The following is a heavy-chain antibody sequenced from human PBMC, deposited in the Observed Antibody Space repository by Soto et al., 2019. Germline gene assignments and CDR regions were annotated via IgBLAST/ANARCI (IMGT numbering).Heavy chain of an antibody. CDR1: GYTXINYY. D-gene: IGHD6-19*01. V-gene: IGHV1-46*01. CDR3: AREKWLVRRNDPFDT. Sequence: ASVKVSCKASGYTXINYYMHWVRQAPGQGLEWMGIINPNGGSTTYAQKFQGRVTLTRDTSTNTVNMELSSLRSEDTAVYYCAREKWLVRRNDPFDTWGQGTMVTV. J-gene: IGHJ3*02. CDR2: INPNGGST.